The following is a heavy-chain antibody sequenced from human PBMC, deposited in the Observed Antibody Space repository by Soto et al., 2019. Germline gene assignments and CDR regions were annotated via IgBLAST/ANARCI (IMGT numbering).Heavy chain of an antibody. CDR3: ARAVLAAAGVASGYFDY. J-gene: IGHJ4*02. D-gene: IGHD6-13*01. CDR2: IYYSGST. CDR1: GGSISSYY. Sequence: PSETLSLTCTVSGGSISSYYWSWIRQPPGKGLEWIGYIYYSGSTNYNPSLKSRVTISVNTSKNQFSLKLSSVTAADTAVYYCARAVLAAAGVASGYFDYWGQGTLVTVSS. V-gene: IGHV4-59*01.